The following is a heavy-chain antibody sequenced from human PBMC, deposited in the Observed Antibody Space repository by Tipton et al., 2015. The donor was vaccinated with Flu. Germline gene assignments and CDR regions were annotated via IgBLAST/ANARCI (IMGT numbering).Heavy chain of an antibody. Sequence: TLSLTCTVSGGSISTSYWGWIRQPPGKGLEWIANIHESGSIHFHPSLKSRVTISLDTSKNQFYLEMTSVTAADTAVYYCARACGSGGNRWFDPWGQGALVTVSS. CDR3: ARACGSGGNRWFDP. CDR2: IHESGSI. V-gene: IGHV4-39*07. D-gene: IGHD2-15*01. J-gene: IGHJ5*02. CDR1: GGSISTSY.